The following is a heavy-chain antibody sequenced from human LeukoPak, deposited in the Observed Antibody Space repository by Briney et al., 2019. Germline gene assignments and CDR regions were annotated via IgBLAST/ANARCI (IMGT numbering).Heavy chain of an antibody. V-gene: IGHV3-9*01. CDR1: GFTFDDYA. CDR2: ISWNSGNI. J-gene: IGHJ5*02. CDR3: AKDRYSSTRSYWFDP. D-gene: IGHD6-13*01. Sequence: GGSLRLSCAASGFTFDDYAMHWVRQAPGKGLEWVSGISWNSGNIGYADSVKGRFTISRDNAKNSLYLHMNSLRAEDTAVYYCAKDRYSSTRSYWFDPWGQGTLVTVSA.